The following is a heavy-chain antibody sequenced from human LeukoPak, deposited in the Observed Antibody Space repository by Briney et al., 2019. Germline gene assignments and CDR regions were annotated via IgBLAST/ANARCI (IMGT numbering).Heavy chain of an antibody. Sequence: GGSLRLSCEASGFTFRSYWMHWVRQAPGKGLVWVSRINIDGSSGSYADSVEGRFTISRGNAKNTVYLQMNSLRAEDTAVYYCTREVSGSLYFDYWGQGTLVTVSS. V-gene: IGHV3-74*01. CDR2: INIDGSSG. CDR3: TREVSGSLYFDY. J-gene: IGHJ4*02. CDR1: GFTFRSYW. D-gene: IGHD1-26*01.